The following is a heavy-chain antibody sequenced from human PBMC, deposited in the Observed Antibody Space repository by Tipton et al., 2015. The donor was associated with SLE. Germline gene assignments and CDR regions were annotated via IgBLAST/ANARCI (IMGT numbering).Heavy chain of an antibody. V-gene: IGHV4-4*07. D-gene: IGHD3-3*01. J-gene: IGHJ6*02. CDR3: ASVFVGV. Sequence: TLSLTCTVSGDSINGYFWTWIRQPAGKGVGWIGRIHISGRTKYNPALKSRVTISVDTSKMQFSLTLRSVTAADTAVYYCASVFVGVWGQGTTVTVSS. CDR1: GDSINGYF. CDR2: IHISGRT.